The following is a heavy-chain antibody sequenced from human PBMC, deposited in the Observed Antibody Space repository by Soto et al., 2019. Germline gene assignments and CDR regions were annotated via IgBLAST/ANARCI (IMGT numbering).Heavy chain of an antibody. CDR2: IYYSGST. D-gene: IGHD3-9*01. Sequence: LCGGSISSGGYYWSWIRQHPGKGLEWIGYIYYSGSTYYNPSLKSRVTISVDTSKNQFSLKLSSVTAADTAVYYCARTNVLRYFDWFLGFDYWGQGTLVTVSS. V-gene: IGHV4-31*02. J-gene: IGHJ4*02. CDR3: ARTNVLRYFDWFLGFDY. CDR1: GGSISSGGYY.